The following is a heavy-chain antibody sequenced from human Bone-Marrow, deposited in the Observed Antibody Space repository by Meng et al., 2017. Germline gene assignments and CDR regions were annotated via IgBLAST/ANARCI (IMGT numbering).Heavy chain of an antibody. V-gene: IGHV3-30*04. CDR3: ARVEVGATTLSRGDAFDI. D-gene: IGHD1-26*01. J-gene: IGHJ3*02. CDR1: GFTFSSYA. Sequence: GESLKISCAASGFTFSSYAMHWVRQAPGKGLEWVAVISYDGSNKYYADSVKGRFTISRDNSKNTLYLQMNSLRAEDTAVYYCARVEVGATTLSRGDAFDIWGQGTMVTVSS. CDR2: ISYDGSNK.